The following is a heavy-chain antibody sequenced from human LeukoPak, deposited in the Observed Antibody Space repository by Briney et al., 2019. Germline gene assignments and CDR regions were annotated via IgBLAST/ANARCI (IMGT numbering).Heavy chain of an antibody. CDR3: TRVGEGAKDFDN. J-gene: IGHJ4*02. CDR2: ISAYNGNA. D-gene: IGHD1-26*01. V-gene: IGHV1-18*01. CDR1: GYTFTIYG. Sequence: ASVKVSCKASGYTFTIYGISWVRQAPGPGLEWMGWISAYNGNANYAQKLQGRVTMTSDTSTSTAYMELRSLRSDDTAAYCCTRVGEGAKDFDNWGEGTLATVSS.